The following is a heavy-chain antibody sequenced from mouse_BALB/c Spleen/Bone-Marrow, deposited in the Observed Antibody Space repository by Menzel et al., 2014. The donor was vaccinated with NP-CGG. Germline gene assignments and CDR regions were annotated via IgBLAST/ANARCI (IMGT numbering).Heavy chain of an antibody. D-gene: IGHD2-4*01. CDR3: ARGRDYDVFAY. CDR2: IGPYDSET. V-gene: IGHV1-52*01. CDR1: GYTFTSYW. J-gene: IGHJ3*01. Sequence: QVQLQQSRAELVRPGASVKLSCKASGYTFTSYWMNWVKQRPEQGLEWIGRIGPYDSETHYNQKFKDKAILTVDKSSSTAYMQLSSLTSEDSAVYYCARGRDYDVFAYWGQGTLVTVSA.